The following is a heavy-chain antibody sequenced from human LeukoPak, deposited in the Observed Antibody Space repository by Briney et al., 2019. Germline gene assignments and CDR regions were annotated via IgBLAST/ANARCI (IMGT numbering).Heavy chain of an antibody. CDR3: ARVQYSSGWYRAFDV. CDR1: GASISRYY. Sequence: SETLSPTCPVTGASISRYYWSCILLPPGKGREWIGYLYYSGRTNYKPSLKRRVTISVDTSKNQFPLKLKSGTAADTAVYFCARVQYSSGWYRAFDVWGQRTMVTVSS. J-gene: IGHJ3*01. CDR2: LYYSGRT. D-gene: IGHD6-19*01. V-gene: IGHV4-59*01.